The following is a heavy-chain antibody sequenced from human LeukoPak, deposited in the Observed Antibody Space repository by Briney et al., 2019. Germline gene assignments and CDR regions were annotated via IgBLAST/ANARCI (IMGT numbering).Heavy chain of an antibody. V-gene: IGHV4-59*13. CDR2: TSYTGNT. J-gene: IGHJ4*02. D-gene: IGHD3-10*01. CDR1: GGSISGYY. CDR3: ASSSGSRSFDY. Sequence: PSETLSLTCTVSGGSISGYYWSWIRLPPGKGLEWIGYTSYTGNTNYNPSLKSRVTISVDTSKNQFSLKLSSVTAADTAVHYCASSSGSRSFDYWGQGTLVIVSS.